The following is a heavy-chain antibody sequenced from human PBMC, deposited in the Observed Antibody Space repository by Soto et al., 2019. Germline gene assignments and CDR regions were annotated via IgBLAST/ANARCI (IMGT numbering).Heavy chain of an antibody. CDR1: GFTFSNAW. CDR3: VRAEYYDFWSGYYYYYYYYMDV. D-gene: IGHD3-3*01. CDR2: IKSKTDGGTT. V-gene: IGHV3-15*01. Sequence: TGGSLRLSCAASGFTFSNAWMSWVRQAPGKGLEWVGRIKSKTDGGTTDYAAPVKGRFAISRDDSKNTLYLQMNSLKTEDTAVFYCVRAEYYDFWSGYYYYYYYYMDVWGKGTTVTVSS. J-gene: IGHJ6*03.